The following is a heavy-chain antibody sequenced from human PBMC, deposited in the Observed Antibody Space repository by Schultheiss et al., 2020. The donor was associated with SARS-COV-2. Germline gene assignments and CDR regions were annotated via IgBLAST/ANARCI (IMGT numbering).Heavy chain of an antibody. CDR2: IYHSGST. CDR1: GGSISSSNW. V-gene: IGHV4-4*02. J-gene: IGHJ5*02. CDR3: ATDLKYCSGGSCYPGWFDP. D-gene: IGHD2-15*01. Sequence: SETLSLTCTVSGGSISSSNWWSWVRQPPGKGLEWIGEIYHSGSTNYNPSLKSRVTISVDKSKNQFSLKLSSVTAADTAVYYCATDLKYCSGGSCYPGWFDPWGQGTLVTVSS.